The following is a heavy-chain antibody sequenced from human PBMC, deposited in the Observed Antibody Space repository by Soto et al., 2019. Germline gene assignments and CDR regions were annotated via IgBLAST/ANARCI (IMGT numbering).Heavy chain of an antibody. CDR2: ISGSGGST. D-gene: IGHD3-10*01. J-gene: IGHJ4*02. Sequence: PGGSLRLSCAASGFTFSSYAMSWVRQAPGKGLEWVSAISGSGGSTYYADSVKGRFTISRDNSKNTLYLQMNSLRAEDTAVYSCAKDPWRYYGSGSYYPHWGQGTLVTVSS. CDR3: AKDPWRYYGSGSYYPH. V-gene: IGHV3-23*01. CDR1: GFTFSSYA.